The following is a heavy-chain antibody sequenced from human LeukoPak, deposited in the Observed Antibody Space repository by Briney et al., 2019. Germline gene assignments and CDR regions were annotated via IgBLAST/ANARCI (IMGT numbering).Heavy chain of an antibody. V-gene: IGHV1-8*03. CDR1: GGTFSSYA. D-gene: IGHD2-2*01. Sequence: ASVKVSCKASGGTFSSYAISWVRQAPGQGLEWMGWMNPNSGNTGYAQKFQGRVTITRNTSISTAYMELSSLRSEDTAVYYCARGRKYQLLLLDVWGKGTTVTVSS. CDR3: ARGRKYQLLLLDV. CDR2: MNPNSGNT. J-gene: IGHJ6*04.